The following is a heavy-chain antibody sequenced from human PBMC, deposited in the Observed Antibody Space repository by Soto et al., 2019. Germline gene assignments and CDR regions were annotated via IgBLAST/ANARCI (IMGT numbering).Heavy chain of an antibody. D-gene: IGHD5-12*01. CDR2: INAGNGNT. CDR1: GYTFTSCA. V-gene: IGHV1-3*01. Sequence: RASVKVSCKASGYTFTSCAMHWVRQAPGQRLEWMGWINAGNGNTKYSQKFQGRVTITRDTSASTAYMELSSLRSEDTAVYYCARDSRGYSGYDFDYWGQGTLVTVSS. CDR3: ARDSRGYSGYDFDY. J-gene: IGHJ4*02.